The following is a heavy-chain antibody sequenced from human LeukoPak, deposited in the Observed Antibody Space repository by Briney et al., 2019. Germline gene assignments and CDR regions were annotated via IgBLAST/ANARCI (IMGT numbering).Heavy chain of an antibody. CDR3: TREYSGSFDY. D-gene: IGHD1-26*01. CDR2: IKSKTDGGTT. V-gene: IGHV3-15*01. CDR1: GFTFNNAW. J-gene: IGHJ4*02. Sequence: PGGSLRLSCAAAGFTFNNAWMNWVRQTPGKGLEWVGRIKSKTDGGTTDSPAPVKGRFTISRDDSKNTLYLQMNSLKAEDTAVYYCTREYSGSFDYWGQGTLVTVSS.